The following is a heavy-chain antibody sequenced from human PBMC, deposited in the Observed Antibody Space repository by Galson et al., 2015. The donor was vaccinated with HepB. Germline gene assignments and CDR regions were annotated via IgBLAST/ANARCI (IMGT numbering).Heavy chain of an antibody. CDR2: INPNSGGT. V-gene: IGHV1-2*04. J-gene: IGHJ3*02. D-gene: IGHD1-14*01. CDR1: GYTFTDYF. Sequence: SVKVSCKASGYTFTDYFMHWVRQAPGQGLEWLGWINPNSGGTNYAQKFQGWVTMTRDTSISTAYIELSRLRSNDTAVYYCARFSGWADRTFDIWGRGTMVTVSS. CDR3: ARFSGWADRTFDI.